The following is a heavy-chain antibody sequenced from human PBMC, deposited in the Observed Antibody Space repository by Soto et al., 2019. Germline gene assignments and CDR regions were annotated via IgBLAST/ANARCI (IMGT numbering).Heavy chain of an antibody. Sequence: SETLSLTCTVSGGSISSGGYYWTWIRQHPGKGLEWIGYIYSSGSTYYNPSLKSRVIISVDTSKKQFSLKPSSVTAADTAIYYCARGGGHDYSDYGYDYWGQGTLVTVSS. CDR1: GGSISSGGYY. J-gene: IGHJ4*02. V-gene: IGHV4-31*03. CDR3: ARGGGHDYSDYGYDY. D-gene: IGHD4-17*01. CDR2: IYSSGST.